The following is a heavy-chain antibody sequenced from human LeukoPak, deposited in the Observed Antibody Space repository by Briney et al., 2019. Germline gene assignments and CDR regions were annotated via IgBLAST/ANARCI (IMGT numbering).Heavy chain of an antibody. Sequence: GRSLRLSCAASGFTFSSYGMHWVRQAPGKGLEWVAVIWYDGSNKYYADSVKGRFTISRGNSKNTLYLQMNSLRAEDTAVYYCARGLGIAAAGVDYWGQGTLVTVSS. CDR2: IWYDGSNK. CDR1: GFTFSSYG. D-gene: IGHD6-13*01. V-gene: IGHV3-33*01. CDR3: ARGLGIAAAGVDY. J-gene: IGHJ4*02.